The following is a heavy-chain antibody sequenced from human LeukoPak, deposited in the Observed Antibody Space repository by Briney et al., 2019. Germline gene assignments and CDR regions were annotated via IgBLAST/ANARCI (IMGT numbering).Heavy chain of an antibody. CDR2: INPNSGDT. CDR1: GYTFTGHY. CDR3: AREGWDQRDTAAFDH. J-gene: IGHJ4*02. V-gene: IGHV1-2*02. Sequence: ASVKVSCKASGYTFTGHYMHWARQAPGQGLEWMGWINPNSGDTNSAQKFQGRVTMTRDTSISTVYMELSRLRPDDTAVYYCAREGWDQRDTAAFDHWGQGTLVTVSS. D-gene: IGHD6-19*01.